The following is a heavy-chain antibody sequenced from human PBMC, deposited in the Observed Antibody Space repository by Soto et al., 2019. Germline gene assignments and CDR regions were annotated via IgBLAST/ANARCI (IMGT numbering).Heavy chain of an antibody. CDR2: MHQSGVS. CDR3: ARSFGWYAFDQ. Sequence: QMQLQESGPGLVKPSETLSLTCAVSSASIDNNWNWVRQPPGKGLEWIGEMHQSGVSYKNPSLKSRVTMSVNKSKNQFSLNLSSVTAADTAVYFCARSFGWYAFDQWGQGTLVTVSS. V-gene: IGHV4-4*02. D-gene: IGHD6-19*01. J-gene: IGHJ4*02. CDR1: SASIDNN.